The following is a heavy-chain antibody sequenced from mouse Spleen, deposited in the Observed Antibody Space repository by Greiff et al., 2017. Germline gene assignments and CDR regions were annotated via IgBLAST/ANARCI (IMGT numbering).Heavy chain of an antibody. CDR1: GYTFTSYW. Sequence: VQLQQPGAELVRPGSSVKLSCKASGYTFTSYWMDWVKQRPGQGLEWIGNIYPSDSETHYNQKFKDKTTLTVDNSSSTAYMQLSSLTSEDSAVYYCARDHYYGAWFAYWGQGTLVTVSA. J-gene: IGHJ3*01. CDR2: IYPSDSET. D-gene: IGHD1-2*01. CDR3: ARDHYYGAWFAY. V-gene: IGHV1-61*01.